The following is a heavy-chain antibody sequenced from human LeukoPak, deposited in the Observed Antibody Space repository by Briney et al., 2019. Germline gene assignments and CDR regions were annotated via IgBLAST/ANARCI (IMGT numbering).Heavy chain of an antibody. CDR3: AKMAPDIVVVPAAGDYYYYYMDV. CDR1: GFTFDDYG. Sequence: GGSLRLSCAASGFTFDDYGMSWVRQAPGKGLEWVSGINWNGGSTGYADAVKGRVIISRDNSKNTLYLQMNSLRAEDTAVYYCAKMAPDIVVVPAAGDYYYYYMDVWGKGTTVTVSS. J-gene: IGHJ6*03. CDR2: INWNGGST. D-gene: IGHD2-2*01. V-gene: IGHV3-20*04.